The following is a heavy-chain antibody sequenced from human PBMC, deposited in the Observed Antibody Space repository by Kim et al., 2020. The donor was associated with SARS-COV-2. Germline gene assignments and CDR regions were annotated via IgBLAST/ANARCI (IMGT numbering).Heavy chain of an antibody. V-gene: IGHV4-34*01. Sequence: SETLSLTCAVYGGSFSGYYWSWIRQPPGKGLEWIGEINHSGSTNYNPSLKSRVTISVDTSKNQFSLKLSSVTAADTAVYYCARGLIVVVPAAPSWFDPWG. CDR1: GGSFSGYY. CDR2: INHSGST. J-gene: IGHJ5*02. CDR3: ARGLIVVVPAAPSWFDP. D-gene: IGHD2-2*01.